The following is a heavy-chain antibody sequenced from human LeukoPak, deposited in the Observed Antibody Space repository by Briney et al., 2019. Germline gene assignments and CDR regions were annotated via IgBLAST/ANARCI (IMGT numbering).Heavy chain of an antibody. D-gene: IGHD3-10*01. CDR3: ARDRITMVLGVPSRAFDI. J-gene: IGHJ3*02. CDR1: GYTFTCYY. V-gene: IGHV1-2*06. CDR2: INPNSGGT. Sequence: GASVKVSCKASGYTFTCYYMHWVRQAPGQGLEWMGRINPNSGGTNYAQKFQGRVTMTRDTSISTAYMELSRLRSDDTAVYYCARDRITMVLGVPSRAFDIWGQGTMVTVSS.